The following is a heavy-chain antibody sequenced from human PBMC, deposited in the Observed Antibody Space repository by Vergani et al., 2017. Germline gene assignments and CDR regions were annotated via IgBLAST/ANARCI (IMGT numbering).Heavy chain of an antibody. CDR1: GGSISSGGYY. D-gene: IGHD3-9*01. V-gene: IGHV4-31*01. CDR3: ARDRDILTGYYKSNWFDP. J-gene: IGHJ5*02. CDR2: IYYSGST. Sequence: QVQLQVSGPGLVKPSQTLSLTCTVSGGSISSGGYYWSWIRQHPGKGLEWIGYIYYSGSTYYNPSLKSLVTISVDTSKNQFSLKLSSVTAADTAVYYCARDRDILTGYYKSNWFDPWGQGTLVTVSS.